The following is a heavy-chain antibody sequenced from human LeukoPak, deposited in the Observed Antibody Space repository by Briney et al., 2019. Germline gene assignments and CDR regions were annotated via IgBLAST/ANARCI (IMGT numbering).Heavy chain of an antibody. CDR2: ITTSGGST. V-gene: IGHV1-46*01. J-gene: IGHJ4*02. D-gene: IGHD6-19*01. Sequence: ASVKVSCKASGYTFTSYGISWVRQAPGQGLEWMGIITTSGGSTSYAQKFQGRVTMTRDMSTSTVYMELSSLRSEDTAVYYCARDFYSSGWSYFDYWGQGTLVTVSS. CDR3: ARDFYSSGWSYFDY. CDR1: GYTFTSYG.